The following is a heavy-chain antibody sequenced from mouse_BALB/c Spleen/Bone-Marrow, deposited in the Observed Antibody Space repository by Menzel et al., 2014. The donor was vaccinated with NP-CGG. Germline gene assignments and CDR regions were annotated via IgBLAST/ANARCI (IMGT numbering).Heavy chain of an antibody. CDR3: ARINGYDS. Sequence: LQESGAELVKPGASVKLSCKASGYTFTSYWLHWVKQRPGQGLEWIGEIDPSTGRTDYNKKFKSQATLTVDKSSSTAYMHLSSLTSDASAVYYCARINGYDSWGQGTTLPVPS. V-gene: IGHV1S81*02. CDR2: IDPSTGRT. D-gene: IGHD1-2*01. CDR1: GYTFTSYW. J-gene: IGHJ2*01.